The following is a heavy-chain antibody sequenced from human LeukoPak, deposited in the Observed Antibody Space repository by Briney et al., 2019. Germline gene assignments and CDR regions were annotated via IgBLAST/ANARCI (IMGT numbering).Heavy chain of an antibody. CDR3: AREGSGWDLYYHYYYMDV. Sequence: SETLSLTSTVSGGSIISSNHYWGWIRQPPGKGLEWIGSISYSGNTYYNPSLKSRVTISVDTSKNQFSLKVNSVTASDTAVYYCAREGSGWDLYYHYYYMDVWGKGTTVTISS. V-gene: IGHV4-39*02. CDR2: ISYSGNT. CDR1: GGSIISSNHY. D-gene: IGHD6-19*01. J-gene: IGHJ6*03.